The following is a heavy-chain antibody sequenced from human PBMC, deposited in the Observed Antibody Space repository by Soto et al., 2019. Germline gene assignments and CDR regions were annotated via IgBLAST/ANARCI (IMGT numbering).Heavy chain of an antibody. CDR2: ISGSGGST. Sequence: GGSLRLSCAASVLPLSSYAMSWVRQAPGKGLEWVSAISGSGGSTYYADSVKGRFTISRDSSKNTLYLQMNSLRAEDTAVYYCAKVGGDIVVVPAADIDYWGQGTLVTVSS. D-gene: IGHD2-2*01. J-gene: IGHJ4*02. CDR1: VLPLSSYA. V-gene: IGHV3-23*01. CDR3: AKVGGDIVVVPAADIDY.